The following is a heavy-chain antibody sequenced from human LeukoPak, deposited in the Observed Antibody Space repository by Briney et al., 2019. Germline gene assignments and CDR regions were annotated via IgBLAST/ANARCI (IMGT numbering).Heavy chain of an antibody. Sequence: GASVKVSCKASGYTFTDYYIHWVRQAPGQGLEWMSWINSNTGGTNYAQRFQGRITMTRDTSISTAYMELSRLKSDDTAVYYCARAYYDNSGPIPYVDNWGPGTLVTVSS. CDR2: INSNTGGT. CDR1: GYTFTDYY. J-gene: IGHJ4*02. D-gene: IGHD3-22*01. CDR3: ARAYYDNSGPIPYVDN. V-gene: IGHV1-2*02.